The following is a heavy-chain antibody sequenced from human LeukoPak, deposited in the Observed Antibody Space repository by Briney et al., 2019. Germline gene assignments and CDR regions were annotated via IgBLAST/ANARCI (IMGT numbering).Heavy chain of an antibody. Sequence: GASVKVSCKASGYTFTSYGISWVRQAPGQGLEWMGWISAYNGNTNYAQKLQGRVTMTTDTSTSTAYMELRSLRSDDTAVYYCARDEFSKYYYYDSSGYYPPDYWGQGTLVTVSS. V-gene: IGHV1-18*01. CDR1: GYTFTSYG. CDR2: ISAYNGNT. CDR3: ARDEFSKYYYYDSSGYYPPDY. J-gene: IGHJ4*02. D-gene: IGHD3-22*01.